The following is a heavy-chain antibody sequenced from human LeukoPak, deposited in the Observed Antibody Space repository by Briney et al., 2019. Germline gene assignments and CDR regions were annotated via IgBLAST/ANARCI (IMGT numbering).Heavy chain of an antibody. CDR2: IGRGGGDT. J-gene: IGHJ4*02. V-gene: IGHV3-23*01. CDR3: VKHSGGVYGNSDY. D-gene: IGHD1-1*01. Sequence: GGSLRLSCVASGFTFSNNAASWFSQPPGKGLEWVSTIGRGGGDTYYADSVRGRFTISKDSSKNTLQMISLSADDTAMYYCVKHSGGVYGNSDYWGQGILVTVSS. CDR1: GFTFSNNA.